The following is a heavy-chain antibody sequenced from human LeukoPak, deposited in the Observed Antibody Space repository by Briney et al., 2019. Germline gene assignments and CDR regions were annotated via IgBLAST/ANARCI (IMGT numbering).Heavy chain of an antibody. J-gene: IGHJ6*03. CDR2: MNPNSGNT. D-gene: IGHD2-2*02. Sequence: GASVKVSCKASGYTLTSYDINWVRQAPGQGLEWMGWMNPNSGNTGYAQKFQGRVTITRNTSISTAYMELCSLRSEDTAVYYCARLGCSSTSCYTDLQSYYYMDVWGKGTTVTVSS. V-gene: IGHV1-8*03. CDR1: GYTLTSYD. CDR3: ARLGCSSTSCYTDLQSYYYMDV.